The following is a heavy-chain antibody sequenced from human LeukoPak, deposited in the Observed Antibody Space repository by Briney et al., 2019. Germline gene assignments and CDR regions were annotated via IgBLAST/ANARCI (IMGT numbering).Heavy chain of an antibody. J-gene: IGHJ4*02. D-gene: IGHD3-22*01. V-gene: IGHV3-74*01. CDR1: EFTFSNYW. CDR3: SRSYYDNSGRYFDY. Sequence: GGSLRPSCAASEFTFSNYWMHWVRQAPGKGLVWVSRINSDGSTTNYADSVKGRFTISRDNAKNTLYLQMNTLRTEDTAVYYCSRSYYDNSGRYFDYWGQGTLVTVSS. CDR2: INSDGSTT.